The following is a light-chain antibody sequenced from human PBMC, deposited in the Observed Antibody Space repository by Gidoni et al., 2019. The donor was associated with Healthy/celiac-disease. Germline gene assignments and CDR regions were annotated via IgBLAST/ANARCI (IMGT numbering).Light chain of an antibody. CDR1: SSDVGSYNL. V-gene: IGLV2-23*01. CDR3: GSYVGSSTWV. Sequence: QSALTQPASVSGSPGQSITISCTGTSSDVGSYNLVSWYPQHPGKAPKLMIYEGSKRPSGVSNRFSSCKSGNTASMTISELQAEDEADYYCGSYVGSSTWVFGGGTKLTVL. CDR2: EGS. J-gene: IGLJ3*02.